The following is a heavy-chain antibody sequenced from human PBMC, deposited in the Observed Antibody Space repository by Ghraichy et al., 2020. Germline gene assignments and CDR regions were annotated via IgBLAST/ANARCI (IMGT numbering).Heavy chain of an antibody. D-gene: IGHD3-3*01. CDR3: ARDSGVDAGAMEGLDV. J-gene: IGHJ6*02. Sequence: ASVKVSCKASGYTFSRFALHWVRQAPGQRLEWMGKINCAKGNTKLSETFQNRVAITRDTSANTAYMHLSSLRSADTAVYYCARDSGVDAGAMEGLDVWGQGTTVTVSS. CDR1: GYTFSRFA. V-gene: IGHV1-3*01. CDR2: INCAKGNT.